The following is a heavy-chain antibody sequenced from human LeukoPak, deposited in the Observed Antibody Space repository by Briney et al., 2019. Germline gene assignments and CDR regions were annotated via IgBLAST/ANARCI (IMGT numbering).Heavy chain of an antibody. J-gene: IGHJ4*02. Sequence: GRSLRLSCAASGFTFSSYGMHWVRQAPGKGLEWVAVISYDGSNKYYADSVKGRFTISRDNSKNTLYLQMNSLRAENTAVYYCARGSGSYAVSDYWGQGTLVTVSS. V-gene: IGHV3-30*03. CDR3: ARGSGSYAVSDY. CDR1: GFTFSSYG. CDR2: ISYDGSNK. D-gene: IGHD1-26*01.